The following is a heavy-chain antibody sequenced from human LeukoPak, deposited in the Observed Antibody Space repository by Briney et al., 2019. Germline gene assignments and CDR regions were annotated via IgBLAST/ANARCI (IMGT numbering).Heavy chain of an antibody. Sequence: SETLSLTCTVSGGSISSADYYWTWIRQPPGKGLEWIGYISHTGGTYYNSSLLSRVTISVDRSKNQFFLTLGSVTAADTAVYFCVRLPGGRDWYFELWGRGTLVTVSS. V-gene: IGHV4-30-2*01. J-gene: IGHJ2*01. D-gene: IGHD3-10*01. CDR1: GGSISSADYY. CDR3: VRLPGGRDWYFEL. CDR2: ISHTGGT.